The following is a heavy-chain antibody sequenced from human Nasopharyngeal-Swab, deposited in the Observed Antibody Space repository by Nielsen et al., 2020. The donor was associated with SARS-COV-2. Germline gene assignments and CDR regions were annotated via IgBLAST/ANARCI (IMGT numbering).Heavy chain of an antibody. D-gene: IGHD3-10*01. CDR2: ISSSSSYI. CDR1: GFTFSSDS. Sequence: GESLKISCAASGFTFSSDSMNWVRQAPGKGLEWVSSISSSSSYIFYADSVKGRFTISRDNAKKSLYLQMNSLRAEDTAVYYCARSPGSITMVRGVIMTGWFDPWGQGTLVTVSS. CDR3: ARSPGSITMVRGVIMTGWFDP. J-gene: IGHJ5*02. V-gene: IGHV3-21*01.